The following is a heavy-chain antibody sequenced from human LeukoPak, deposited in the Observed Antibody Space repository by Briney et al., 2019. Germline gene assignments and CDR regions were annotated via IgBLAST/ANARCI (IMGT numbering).Heavy chain of an antibody. CDR1: GFPFSSYW. CDR3: ARAPSEIGGYYPEYFRH. CDR2: IKSDGST. J-gene: IGHJ1*01. D-gene: IGHD3-22*01. V-gene: IGHV3-74*01. Sequence: GGSLELSFAASGFPFSSYWMHWVRQAPGKGLVWVSRIKSDGSTNYADSVKGRFTISRDNAKNTVSLQMNSLRAEDTGVYYCARAPSEIGGYYPEYFRHWGQGTLVTVSS.